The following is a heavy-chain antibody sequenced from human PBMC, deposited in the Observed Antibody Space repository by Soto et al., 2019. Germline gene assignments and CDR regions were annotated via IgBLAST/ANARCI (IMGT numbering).Heavy chain of an antibody. CDR3: ARDSYAPHV. J-gene: IGHJ6*02. CDR2: INIDGSGT. V-gene: IGHV3-74*03. D-gene: IGHD4-17*01. CDR1: GFTFSNYW. Sequence: EEKLLESGGGSVQPGGSLRPSCAASGFTFSNYWMHWVRQAPGKGLVWVSRINIDGSGTTYADSVKGRFTISRDNAKNTVFLEMKNLRAEDTAVYYCARDSYAPHVWGQGTTVTVSS.